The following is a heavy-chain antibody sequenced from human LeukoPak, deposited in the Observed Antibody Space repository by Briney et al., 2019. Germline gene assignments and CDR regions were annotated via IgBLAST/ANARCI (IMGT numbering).Heavy chain of an antibody. V-gene: IGHV3-74*01. J-gene: IGHJ3*02. CDR3: ARDIRWYGSGSEGAFDI. Sequence: GGSLRLSCAASGFTFREYDIHWVRQAPGKGLVWVSRIKSDGSSTSYADSVKGRLTISRDNAKNTLYLQMNSLRAEDTAVYHCARDIRWYGSGSEGAFDIWGQGTMVTVSS. D-gene: IGHD3-10*01. CDR2: IKSDGSST. CDR1: GFTFREYD.